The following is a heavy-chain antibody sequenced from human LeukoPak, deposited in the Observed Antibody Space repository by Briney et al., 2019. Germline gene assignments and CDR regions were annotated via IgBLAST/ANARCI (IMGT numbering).Heavy chain of an antibody. J-gene: IGHJ6*03. CDR3: ARSGDPSLYYYYYMDV. V-gene: IGHV4-59*01. D-gene: IGHD4-17*01. Sequence: KTSETLSLTCTVSGGSISSYYWSWIRQPPGKGLEWIGYIYYSGSTNYNPSLKSRVTISVDTSKNQFSLKLSSVTAADTAVYYCARSGDPSLYYYYYMDVWGKGTTVTISS. CDR2: IYYSGST. CDR1: GGSISSYY.